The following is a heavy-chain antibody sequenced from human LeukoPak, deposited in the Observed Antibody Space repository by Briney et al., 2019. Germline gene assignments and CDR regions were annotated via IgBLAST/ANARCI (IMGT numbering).Heavy chain of an antibody. CDR2: VSAYNGNT. Sequence: GASVKVSCKASGYTFISYGISWVRQAPGQGLEWMGWVSAYNGNTNYAQKLQGRVTMTTDTSTTTAYMELRSLRSDDTAVYYCARGYYYHSGSYYGTIDYWGQGTLVTVSS. CDR3: ARGYYYHSGSYYGTIDY. CDR1: GYTFISYG. V-gene: IGHV1-18*01. J-gene: IGHJ4*02. D-gene: IGHD3-10*01.